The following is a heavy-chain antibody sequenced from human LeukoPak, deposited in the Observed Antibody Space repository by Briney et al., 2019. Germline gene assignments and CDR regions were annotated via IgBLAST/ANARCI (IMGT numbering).Heavy chain of an antibody. J-gene: IGHJ6*03. CDR3: ARGTQYYDFWSGYFPYYYYYMDV. CDR2: IYYSGST. Sequence: SETLSLTCTVSGGSISSHYWSWIRQPPGKGLEWIGYIYYSGSTNYNPSLKSRVTISVDTSMNQFSLKLSSVTAADTAVYYCARGTQYYDFWSGYFPYYYYYMDVWGKGTTVTVSS. CDR1: GGSISSHY. D-gene: IGHD3-3*01. V-gene: IGHV4-59*11.